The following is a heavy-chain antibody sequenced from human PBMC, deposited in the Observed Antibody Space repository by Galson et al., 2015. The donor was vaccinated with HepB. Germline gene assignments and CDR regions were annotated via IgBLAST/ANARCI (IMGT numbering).Heavy chain of an antibody. V-gene: IGHV3-48*04. J-gene: IGHJ4*02. D-gene: IGHD3-10*01. Sequence: SLRLSCAASGFTFSSYSMNWVRQAPGKGLEWVSYISSTSSAIYYADSVKGRFTISRDNAKNSLYLQMNSLRAEDTAVYYCASAGYGSGSYSDYWGQGTLVTVSS. CDR1: GFTFSSYS. CDR3: ASAGYGSGSYSDY. CDR2: ISSTSSAI.